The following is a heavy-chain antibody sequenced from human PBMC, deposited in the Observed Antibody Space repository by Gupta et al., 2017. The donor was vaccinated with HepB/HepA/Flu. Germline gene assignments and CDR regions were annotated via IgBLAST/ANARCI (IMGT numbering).Heavy chain of an antibody. Sequence: QLQLVESGRGVVQPGRSLRLSCAASGFTFGSYPMHWLSQAPGKGLEWVAIISYDGNNRHYADSVKGRFTISRDNSKSTLLRQMHSLRTEDTAVYYCARDPDTSGYFVLDYWGQGTLVTVSS. CDR3: ARDPDTSGYFVLDY. D-gene: IGHD3-22*01. J-gene: IGHJ4*02. CDR1: GFTFGSYP. V-gene: IGHV3-30-3*01. CDR2: ISYDGNNR.